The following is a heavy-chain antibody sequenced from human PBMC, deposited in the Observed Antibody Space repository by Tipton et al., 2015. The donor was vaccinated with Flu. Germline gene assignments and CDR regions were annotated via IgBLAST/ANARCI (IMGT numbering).Heavy chain of an antibody. CDR1: GFTFSDYW. J-gene: IGHJ4*02. V-gene: IGHV3-7*01. Sequence: SLRLSCAASGFTFSDYWMLWFRQAPGQGLEWVANIRQDGGQEYYLNSVRGRFTISRDNARNSLYLQMNSLRAEDTAVYYCARALSSGWYYFDYWGQGTLVTVSS. CDR2: IRQDGGQE. CDR3: ARALSSGWYYFDY. D-gene: IGHD6-19*01.